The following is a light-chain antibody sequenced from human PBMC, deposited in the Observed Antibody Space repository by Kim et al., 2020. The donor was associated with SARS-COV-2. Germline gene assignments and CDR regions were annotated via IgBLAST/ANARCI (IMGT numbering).Light chain of an antibody. J-gene: IGLJ2*01. CDR3: QSRDSSGDHVV. Sequence: AVGQPVRITCQGDSLRTDSASWYQQKPRQAPVLVIYGKEKRPSGIPQRFSGSTSGDTASLTITGAQAEDEADYYCQSRDSSGDHVVFGGGTQLTVL. CDR1: SLRTDS. CDR2: GKE. V-gene: IGLV3-19*01.